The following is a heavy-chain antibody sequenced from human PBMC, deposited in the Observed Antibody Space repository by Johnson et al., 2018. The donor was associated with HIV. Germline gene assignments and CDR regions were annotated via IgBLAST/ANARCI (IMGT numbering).Heavy chain of an antibody. J-gene: IGHJ3*02. CDR3: TTDLVGSSGYYFYAFDI. V-gene: IGHV3-23*04. CDR2: ISGSGGST. CDR1: GFTFSNAW. Sequence: VQLVESGGGLVKPGGSLRLSCAASGFTFSNAWMSWVRQAPGKGLEWVSAISGSGGSTYYADSVKGRFTISRDNSRNTLYLQMNSLRAGDTALYYCTTDLVGSSGYYFYAFDIWGQGTMVTVSS. D-gene: IGHD3-3*01.